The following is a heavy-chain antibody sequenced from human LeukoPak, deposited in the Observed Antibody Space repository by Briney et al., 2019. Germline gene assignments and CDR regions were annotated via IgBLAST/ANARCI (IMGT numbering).Heavy chain of an antibody. CDR3: ARSLRTYYYDSSGYSPPAY. D-gene: IGHD3-22*01. CDR1: GYTFTSYD. CDR2: MNPNSGNT. V-gene: IGHV1-8*01. Sequence: GASVKVSCKASGYTFTSYDINWVRQATGQGLEWMGWMNPNSGNTGYAQKFQGRVIMTRNTSISTAYMELSSLRSEDTAVYYCARSLRTYYYDSSGYSPPAYWGQGTLVTVSS. J-gene: IGHJ4*02.